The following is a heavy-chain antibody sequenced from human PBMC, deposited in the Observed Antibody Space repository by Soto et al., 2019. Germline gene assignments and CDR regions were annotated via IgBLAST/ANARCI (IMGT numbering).Heavy chain of an antibody. D-gene: IGHD6-19*01. J-gene: IGHJ4*02. CDR3: ARDSSGWYPDFDY. CDR1: GYTFTSYA. Sequence: ASVKVSCKASGYTFTSYAMHWVRQAPGQRLEWMGWINAGNGNTKYSQKFQGRVTITRDTSASTAYMELSSLRSEDTAVYYCARDSSGWYPDFDYRGQGTMVTVSS. V-gene: IGHV1-3*01. CDR2: INAGNGNT.